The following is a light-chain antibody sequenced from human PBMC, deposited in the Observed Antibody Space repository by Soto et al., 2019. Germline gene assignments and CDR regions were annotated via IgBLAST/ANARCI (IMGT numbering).Light chain of an antibody. CDR2: KAS. J-gene: IGKJ5*01. CDR1: QSISSW. Sequence: DIQMTQSPSTLSASVGDRVTITCRASQSISSWLAWYQQKPGKAPKLLIYKASNLESGVPSRFSGSGSGTEFTLTISSLQPDDFATYYCQQYISYSITFGQGTRLEIK. V-gene: IGKV1-5*03. CDR3: QQYISYSIT.